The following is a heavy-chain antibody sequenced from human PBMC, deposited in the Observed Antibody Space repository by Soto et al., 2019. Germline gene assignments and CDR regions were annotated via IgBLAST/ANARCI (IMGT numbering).Heavy chain of an antibody. V-gene: IGHV4-31*03. Sequence: QVQLQESGPGLVKPSQTLSLTCTVTGGSINSGSYYWSWIRQHPGKGLEWIGNINYSGSTYYNPSLKSRVLMSVDASQNQFFLKLTSVTAADTAIYYCARDRLMGQYFGSLGQGTLVTVSS. D-gene: IGHD3-10*01. CDR3: ARDRLMGQYFGS. CDR2: INYSGST. CDR1: GGSINSGSYY. J-gene: IGHJ4*02.